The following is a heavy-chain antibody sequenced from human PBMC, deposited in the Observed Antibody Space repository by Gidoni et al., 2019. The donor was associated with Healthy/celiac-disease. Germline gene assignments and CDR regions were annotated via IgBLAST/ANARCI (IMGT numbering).Heavy chain of an antibody. D-gene: IGHD3-3*01. V-gene: IGHV3-21*01. CDR1: GFTFRSYS. J-gene: IGHJ6*02. Sequence: EVQLVESGGGLVKPGGSLRLSCAASGFTFRSYSMNWVRQAPGKGLEWVSSSSSSSSYIYYADSVKGRFTISRDNAKNSLYLQMNSLRAEDTAVYYCARDRIAVFGVALYYYYGMDVWGQGTTVTVSS. CDR2: SSSSSSYI. CDR3: ARDRIAVFGVALYYYYGMDV.